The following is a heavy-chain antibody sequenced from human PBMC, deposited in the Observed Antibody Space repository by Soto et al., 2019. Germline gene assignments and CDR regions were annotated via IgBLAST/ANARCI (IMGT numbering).Heavy chain of an antibody. Sequence: QVQLQQWGAGLLKPSETLSLTCAVYGGSFSGYYWSWIRQPPGKGLEWIGEINHSGSTNYNPSLKSRVTISVDPSKTQLSRKLGSVTAADTAVYYCARGGGLEWVRYRGPSKWFDPWGQGTLVNVSS. CDR1: GGSFSGYY. D-gene: IGHD3-3*01. CDR3: ARGGGLEWVRYRGPSKWFDP. CDR2: INHSGST. J-gene: IGHJ5*02. V-gene: IGHV4-34*01.